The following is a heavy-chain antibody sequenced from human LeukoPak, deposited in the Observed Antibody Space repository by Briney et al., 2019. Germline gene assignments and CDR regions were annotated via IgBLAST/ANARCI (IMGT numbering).Heavy chain of an antibody. CDR3: AKDRGWWTYFDY. Sequence: PGGSLRLSCAASGFTFNNYGMHWVRQAPGKGLEWVAFIWYDGSNKYYADSVKGRFTISRDNSKNTLYLQMNSLRAEDTAVYYCAKDRGWWTYFDYWGQGTLVTVSS. J-gene: IGHJ4*02. V-gene: IGHV3-30*02. CDR2: IWYDGSNK. CDR1: GFTFNNYG. D-gene: IGHD6-19*01.